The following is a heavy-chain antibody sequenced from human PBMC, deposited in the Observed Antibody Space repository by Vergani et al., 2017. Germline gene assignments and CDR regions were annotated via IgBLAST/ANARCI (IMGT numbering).Heavy chain of an antibody. V-gene: IGHV3-9*01. CDR1: GFTFSSYA. J-gene: IGHJ3*02. Sequence: EVQLLESGGGLVQPGGSLRLSCAASGFTFSSYAMSWVRQAPGKGLEWVSGISWNSGSIGYADSVKGRFTISRDNAKNSLYLQMNSLRAEDTALYYCAKDEIAAAEPGAFDIWGQGTMVTVSS. CDR3: AKDEIAAAEPGAFDI. D-gene: IGHD6-13*01. CDR2: ISWNSGSI.